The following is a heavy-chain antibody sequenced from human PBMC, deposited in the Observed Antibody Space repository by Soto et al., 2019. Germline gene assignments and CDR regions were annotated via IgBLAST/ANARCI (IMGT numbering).Heavy chain of an antibody. Sequence: NPSETLSLTCTVSGGSISSSSYYWGWIRQPPGKGLEWIQSFYYGGSTYYKPSLKSRVTISVDTSKNQFSLKLSSVTAADTAVYYCARSYCSGGSCYSDYWGQGTLVTVS. CDR2: FYYGGST. J-gene: IGHJ4*02. CDR3: ARSYCSGGSCYSDY. CDR1: GGSISSSSYY. D-gene: IGHD2-15*01. V-gene: IGHV4-39*01.